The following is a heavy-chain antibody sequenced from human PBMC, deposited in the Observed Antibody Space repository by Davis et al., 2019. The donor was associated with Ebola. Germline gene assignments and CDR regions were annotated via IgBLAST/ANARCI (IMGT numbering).Heavy chain of an antibody. D-gene: IGHD3-22*01. Sequence: MPSETLSLTCTVSGGSISSGGYYWSWIRQHPGEGLEWIGYIYYSGSTNYNPSLKSRVTMSVDTSKNQFSLKLSSVTAADTAVYYCARHSPDYYDSSGYSYYYYYGMDVWGQGTTVTVSS. CDR1: GGSISSGGYY. J-gene: IGHJ6*02. CDR2: IYYSGST. CDR3: ARHSPDYYDSSGYSYYYYYGMDV. V-gene: IGHV4-61*08.